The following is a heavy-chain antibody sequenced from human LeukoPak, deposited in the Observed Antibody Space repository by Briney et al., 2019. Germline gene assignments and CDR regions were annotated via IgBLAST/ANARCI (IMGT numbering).Heavy chain of an antibody. J-gene: IGHJ3*02. CDR2: IDPSDSYT. CDR3: ARTISGTDAFGI. V-gene: IGHV5-10-1*01. D-gene: IGHD1-14*01. CDR1: GYTFTSYW. Sequence: AESLKISCTGSGYTFTSYWITCVRQMPGKGLEWMGKIDPSDSYTNYSPSFQGHVTISTDKSISTAYLQWSSLKASDTAIYYCARTISGTDAFGIWGQGTMVTVSS.